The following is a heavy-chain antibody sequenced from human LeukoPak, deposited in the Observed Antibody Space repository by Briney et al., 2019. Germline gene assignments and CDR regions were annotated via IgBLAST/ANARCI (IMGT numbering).Heavy chain of an antibody. D-gene: IGHD5-12*01. CDR3: ARVRGYSGYDWDLSFDY. CDR1: GFTFSSYE. J-gene: IGHJ4*02. CDR2: ISSSGSTI. Sequence: PGGSLRLSCAASGFTFSSYEMNWVRQAPGKGLEWVSYISSSGSTIYYADSVKGRFTISRDNAKNSLYLQRNSLRAEDTAVYYCARVRGYSGYDWDLSFDYWGQGTLVTVSS. V-gene: IGHV3-48*03.